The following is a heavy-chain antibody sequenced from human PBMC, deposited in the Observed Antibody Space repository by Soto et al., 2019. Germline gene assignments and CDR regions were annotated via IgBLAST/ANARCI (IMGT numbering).Heavy chain of an antibody. J-gene: IGHJ4*02. Sequence: QVQLVQSGAEVKKPGASVKVSCKASGYTFTRNAIHWVRQAPGQRLEWIGKIDAGSGNTKYSQKFQGRVTITRDTSASAAYMELSTLGSEDTSIYYCARSETDYSTFDYWGQGTLVTVSS. CDR1: GYTFTRNA. CDR2: IDAGSGNT. V-gene: IGHV1-3*01. CDR3: ARSETDYSTFDY. D-gene: IGHD3-9*01.